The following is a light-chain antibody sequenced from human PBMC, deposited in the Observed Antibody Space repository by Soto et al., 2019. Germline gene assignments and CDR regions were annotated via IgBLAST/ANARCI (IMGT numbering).Light chain of an antibody. CDR1: QSVSSY. V-gene: IGKV3-11*01. CDR2: DAS. J-gene: IGKJ5*01. Sequence: VLTQSPATLSSSSGAIATLSWRASQSVSSYLAWYQQNPGQALRLLIYDASNRATGIPARFSGSGSGTDFTLTISSLEPEDFAVYYCQQRSNWPPITFGKGTRREIK. CDR3: QQRSNWPPIT.